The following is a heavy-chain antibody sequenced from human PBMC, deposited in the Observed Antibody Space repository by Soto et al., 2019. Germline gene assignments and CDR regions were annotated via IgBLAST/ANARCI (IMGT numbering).Heavy chain of an antibody. J-gene: IGHJ4*02. Sequence: GGSLRLSCAASGFTFSSYSMNRVRQAPGKGLEWVSSISSSSSYIYYADSVKGRFTISRDNAKNSLYLQMNSLRAEDTAVYYCVRGLHYYDSSVYYGYWGQGTLVTVSS. CDR2: ISSSSSYI. D-gene: IGHD3-22*01. CDR1: GFTFSSYS. V-gene: IGHV3-21*01. CDR3: VRGLHYYDSSVYYGY.